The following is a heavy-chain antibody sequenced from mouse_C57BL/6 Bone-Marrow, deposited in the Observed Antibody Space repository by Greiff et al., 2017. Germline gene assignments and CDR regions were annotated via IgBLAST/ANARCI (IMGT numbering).Heavy chain of an antibody. Sequence: EVKVVESGGDLVKPGGSLKLSCAASGFTFSSYGMSWVRQTPDKRLEWVATISSGGSYTYYPDSVKGRFTISRDNAKNTLYLQMSSLKSEDTAMYYCARQGTMVTGGGKGTLVTVSA. CDR3: ARQGTMVTG. D-gene: IGHD2-2*01. J-gene: IGHJ3*01. CDR1: GFTFSSYG. V-gene: IGHV5-6*01. CDR2: ISSGGSYT.